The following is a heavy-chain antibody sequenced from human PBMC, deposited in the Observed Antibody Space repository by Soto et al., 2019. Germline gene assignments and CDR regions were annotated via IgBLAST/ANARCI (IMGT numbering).Heavy chain of an antibody. J-gene: IGHJ4*02. V-gene: IGHV3-21*01. Sequence: EVQLVESGGGLVKPGGSLRLSCAASGFTFTRYSMNWVRQAPGKGLEWVSSISSTTNYIYYGDSLKGRFTISRDNAKKSLYLEMNSLRAEDTAVYYCARDSEDLTSNFDYWGQGTLVTVAS. CDR3: ARDSEDLTSNFDY. CDR2: ISSTTNYI. CDR1: GFTFTRYS.